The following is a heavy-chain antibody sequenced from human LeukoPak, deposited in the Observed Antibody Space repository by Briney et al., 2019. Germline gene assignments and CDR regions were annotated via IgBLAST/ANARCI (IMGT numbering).Heavy chain of an antibody. J-gene: IGHJ6*02. D-gene: IGHD1/OR15-1a*01. Sequence: SETPSLTCAVSGGSISTRNWWSWVRQPPGKGLEWIGQIYDSESTNYNPSLKSRVAMSIDKSKNQFSLKLRSVTAADTAVYYCARHVIYPRTGTSRSQGMDVWGQGTTVTVSS. CDR1: GGSISTRNW. CDR3: ARHVIYPRTGTSRSQGMDV. V-gene: IGHV4-4*02. CDR2: IYDSEST.